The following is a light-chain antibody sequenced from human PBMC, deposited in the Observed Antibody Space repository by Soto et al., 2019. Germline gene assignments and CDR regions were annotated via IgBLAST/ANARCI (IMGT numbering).Light chain of an antibody. CDR3: QQYGSSLYT. Sequence: EIVLTQSPATLSLSPGERATLSCRASQSISTYVAWYQQKPGQAPRLLIYGASSRATGIPDRFSGSGSGTDFTLTITRLEPEDFAVYYCQQYGSSLYTFGQGTKLEIK. CDR2: GAS. CDR1: QSISTY. V-gene: IGKV3-20*01. J-gene: IGKJ2*01.